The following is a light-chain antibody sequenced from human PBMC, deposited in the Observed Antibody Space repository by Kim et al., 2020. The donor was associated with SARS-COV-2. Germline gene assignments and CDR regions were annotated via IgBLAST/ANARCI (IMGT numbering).Light chain of an antibody. V-gene: IGKV3-20*01. J-gene: IGKJ2*02. CDR3: QQYGSSPRGT. Sequence: SPGDRATLSCRASQSVSSSYLAWYQQKPGQAPRLLIYGASSRATGIPDRFSGSGSGTDFTLTISRLEPEDFAVYYCQQYGSSPRGTFGQGTKLEI. CDR2: GAS. CDR1: QSVSSSY.